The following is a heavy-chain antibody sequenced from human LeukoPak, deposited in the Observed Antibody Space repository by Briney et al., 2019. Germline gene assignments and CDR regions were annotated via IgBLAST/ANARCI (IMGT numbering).Heavy chain of an antibody. CDR1: GYTFTSYY. J-gene: IGHJ4*02. Sequence: ASVKVSCKASGYTFTSYYMHWVRQAPGQGLEWMGIINPSGGSTSYVQTFHGRVTMTRDTSTSTVYMELSSLRSEDTAVYYCARDYESIQQWDFDWFVGYWGQGTLVTVSS. CDR2: INPSGGST. V-gene: IGHV1-46*01. CDR3: ARDYESIQQWDFDWFVGY. D-gene: IGHD3-9*01.